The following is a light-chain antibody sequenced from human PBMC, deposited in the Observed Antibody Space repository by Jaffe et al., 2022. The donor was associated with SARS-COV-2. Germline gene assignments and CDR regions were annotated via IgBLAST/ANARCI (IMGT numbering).Light chain of an antibody. J-gene: IGKJ1*01. CDR3: QQYNSWPRT. CDR2: GAS. V-gene: IGKV3-15*01. CDR1: QSVSTS. Sequence: ETVMTQSPATLSVSPGERATLSCRASQSVSTSLAWYQQRPGQAPRLLIYGASTRAAGIPARISGSGSGTEFTLTISSLQSEDFAVFYCQQYNSWPRTFGQGTKVEIK.